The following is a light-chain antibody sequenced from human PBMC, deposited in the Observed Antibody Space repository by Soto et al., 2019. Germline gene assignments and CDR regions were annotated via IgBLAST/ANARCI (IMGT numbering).Light chain of an antibody. CDR1: SSNIGAGYD. CDR3: QSYDSSLSGWV. V-gene: IGLV1-40*01. CDR2: GNS. Sequence: QSVLTQPPSVSGAPGQRVTISCTGRSSNIGAGYDVHWYQQLPGTAPKLLIYGNSNRPSGVPDRFSGSKSGTLASLAITGLQAEDEADYYCQSYDSSLSGWVFGGGTKLTVL. J-gene: IGLJ3*02.